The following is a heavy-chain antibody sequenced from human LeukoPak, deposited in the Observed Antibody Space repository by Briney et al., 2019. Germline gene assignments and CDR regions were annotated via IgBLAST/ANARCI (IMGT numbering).Heavy chain of an antibody. Sequence: TSETLSLTCTVAGGSLSTYSWNWIRQPPGKGLEWIGRIYASGRTMYNSSLQSRITISVDTSNNHFSLQLTSVTAADTAVYYCARRMLEARQSSATNWFDTWGLGTLVTVSS. J-gene: IGHJ5*02. D-gene: IGHD3-16*01. CDR2: IYASGRT. V-gene: IGHV4-4*07. CDR1: GGSLSTYS. CDR3: ARRMLEARQSSATNWFDT.